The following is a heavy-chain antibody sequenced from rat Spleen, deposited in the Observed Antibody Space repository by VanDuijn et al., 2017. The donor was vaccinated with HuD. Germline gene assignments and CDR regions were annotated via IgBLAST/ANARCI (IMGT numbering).Heavy chain of an antibody. J-gene: IGHJ3*01. CDR2: INTAGGTT. Sequence: EVHLVETGGGLVQPGRSLKLSCVASGFTFSNYWMYWIRQAPGKGLEWVSSINTAGGTTYYPDSVKGRFTISRDNAENTVYLQMNSLRSEDTATYYCVKDRDGGYAFAHWGQGTLVTVSS. D-gene: IGHD1-11*01. V-gene: IGHV5-58*01. CDR1: GFTFSNYW. CDR3: VKDRDGGYAFAH.